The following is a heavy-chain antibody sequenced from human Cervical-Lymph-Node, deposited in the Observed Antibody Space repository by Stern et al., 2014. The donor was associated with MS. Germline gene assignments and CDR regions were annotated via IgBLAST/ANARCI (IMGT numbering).Heavy chain of an antibody. CDR2: LTNVGST. D-gene: IGHD1-1*01. V-gene: IGHV3-53*01. Sequence: EVQLVESGGGVIQPGGSLRLSCTASGFTVSRDYMTWVRQAPGKGLEWVSLLTNVGSTFYTDSVKGRFPISRDDSKNTVYLHMTSLRAEDTAMYYCARDTSSPERSDWWGQGTLVTVSS. J-gene: IGHJ4*02. CDR1: GFTVSRDY. CDR3: ARDTSSPERSDW.